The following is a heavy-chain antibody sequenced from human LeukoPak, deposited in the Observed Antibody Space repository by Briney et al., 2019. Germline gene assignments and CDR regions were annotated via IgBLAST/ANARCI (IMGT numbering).Heavy chain of an antibody. D-gene: IGHD3-22*01. CDR2: ISSSSSTI. CDR3: ARGSTYYDSSGQVPFDY. V-gene: IGHV3-48*01. CDR1: GFTFSTYS. J-gene: IGHJ4*02. Sequence: GGSLRLSCAASGFTFSTYSMNWVRQAPGKGLEWVSYISSSSSTIYYADSVKGRFTISRDNAKNSLYLQMNSLRAEDTAVYYCARGSTYYDSSGQVPFDYWGQGTLVTVPS.